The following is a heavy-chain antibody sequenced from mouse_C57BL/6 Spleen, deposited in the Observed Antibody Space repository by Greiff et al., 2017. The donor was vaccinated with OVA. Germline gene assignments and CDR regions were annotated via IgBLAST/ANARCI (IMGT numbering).Heavy chain of an antibody. CDR1: GYTFTSYW. D-gene: IGHD3-2*02. V-gene: IGHV1-50*01. CDR2: IDPSDSYT. Sequence: VQLQQPGAELVKPGASVKLSCKASGYTFTSYWMQWVKQRPGQGLEWIGEIDPSDSYTNYNQKFKGKATLTVDTSSSTAYMQLSSLTSEDSAVYDCARGSSGSVGSMDDGGQGTSVTVSS. CDR3: ARGSSGSVGSMDD. J-gene: IGHJ4*01.